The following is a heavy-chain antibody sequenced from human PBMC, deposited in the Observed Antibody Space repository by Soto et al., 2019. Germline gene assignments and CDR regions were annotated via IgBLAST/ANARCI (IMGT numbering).Heavy chain of an antibody. CDR3: ASAPIVGATNYYYYGMDV. D-gene: IGHD1-26*01. CDR1: GGSISNYY. CDR2: IYHSGST. J-gene: IGHJ6*02. V-gene: IGHV4-30-2*01. Sequence: SETLSLTCTVSGGSISNYYWSWIRQPPGKGLEWIGYIYHSGSTYYNPSLKNRVTISVDRSKNQFSLKLSSVTAADTAVYYCASAPIVGATNYYYYGMDVWGQGTTVTVSS.